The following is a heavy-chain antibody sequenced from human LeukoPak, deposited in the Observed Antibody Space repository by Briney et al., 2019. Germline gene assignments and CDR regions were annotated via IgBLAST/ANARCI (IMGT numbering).Heavy chain of an antibody. D-gene: IGHD2-2*01. CDR1: GFTFSAYG. Sequence: GGSLRLSCAASGFTFSAYGMSWVRQAPSKGLEWVSAIGGSGVSTYYADSVKGRFTISGDNSKNTLYLQVNSLRAGDTAVYYCARRSTSTRHFDYWGQGTLVTVSS. CDR3: ARRSTSTRHFDY. J-gene: IGHJ4*02. CDR2: IGGSGVST. V-gene: IGHV3-23*01.